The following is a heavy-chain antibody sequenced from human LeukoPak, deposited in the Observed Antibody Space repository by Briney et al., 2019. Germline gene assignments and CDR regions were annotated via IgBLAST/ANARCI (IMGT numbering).Heavy chain of an antibody. V-gene: IGHV4-59*08. CDR2: IYYSGST. Sequence: SETLSLTCTVSGDSISSYYWSWIRQPPGKGLEWIGYIYYSGSTNYNPSLKSRVTISVDTSKNQFSLKLSSVTAADTAVYYCARSVGDCGGDCWFSNWFDPWGQGTLVTVSS. J-gene: IGHJ5*02. D-gene: IGHD2-21*02. CDR3: ARSVGDCGGDCWFSNWFDP. CDR1: GDSISSYY.